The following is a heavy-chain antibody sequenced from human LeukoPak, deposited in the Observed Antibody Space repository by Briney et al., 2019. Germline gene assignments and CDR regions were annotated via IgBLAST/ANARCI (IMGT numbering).Heavy chain of an antibody. D-gene: IGHD2-2*01. Sequence: GGSLRLSCAASGFTFSSYAMSWVRQAPGKGLEWVSAISGSGGSTYYADSVKGRFTISRGNAKNSLYLQMNSLRAEDTAVYYCARDCGTTSCYDFPDFDYWGQGTLVTVSS. CDR2: ISGSGGST. J-gene: IGHJ4*02. CDR1: GFTFSSYA. V-gene: IGHV3-23*01. CDR3: ARDCGTTSCYDFPDFDY.